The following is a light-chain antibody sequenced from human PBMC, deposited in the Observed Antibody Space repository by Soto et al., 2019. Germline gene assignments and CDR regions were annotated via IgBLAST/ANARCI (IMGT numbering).Light chain of an antibody. CDR3: QQYCGATRT. CDR1: QSVTTQ. CDR2: GAS. Sequence: IELTQSPGTLSLSPGERATISCRASQSVTTQLAWYQQKPGQAPRLLIHGASSRATGVPDRITGSGSGTDFTLSISRLEPEDFAVYYCQQYCGATRTFGQGTKVEIK. J-gene: IGKJ1*01. V-gene: IGKV3-20*01.